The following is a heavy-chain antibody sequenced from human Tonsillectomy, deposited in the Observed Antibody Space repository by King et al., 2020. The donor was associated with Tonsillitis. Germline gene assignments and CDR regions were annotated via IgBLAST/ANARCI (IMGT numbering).Heavy chain of an antibody. CDR3: SRGLRYFDWLSAGDY. D-gene: IGHD3-9*01. Sequence: VQLVESGGGLVQPGRSLRLSCTASGFTFGDFSMSWFRQAPGKGLEWVGFIRSKRYGGTTENAASVKGRFTISRDDSKSIAYLQMNSLKTEDTAVYYCSRGLRYFDWLSAGDYWGQGTLVTVSS. J-gene: IGHJ4*02. CDR1: GFTFGDFS. V-gene: IGHV3-49*03. CDR2: IRSKRYGGTT.